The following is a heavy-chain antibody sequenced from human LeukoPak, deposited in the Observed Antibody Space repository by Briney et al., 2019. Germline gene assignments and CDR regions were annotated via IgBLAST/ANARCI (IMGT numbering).Heavy chain of an antibody. CDR3: ARIFPRYCSGGSCYQFDY. CDR1: GFTFNDYA. D-gene: IGHD2-15*01. Sequence: GGSLRLSCAASGFTFNDYAMIWVRQAPGRGLEWVSAIRGSGGTTFYADSVKGRFTISRDNSKNTLYLQMNSLRAEDTAVYYCARIFPRYCSGGSCYQFDYWGQGTLVTVSS. CDR2: IRGSGGTT. J-gene: IGHJ4*02. V-gene: IGHV3-23*01.